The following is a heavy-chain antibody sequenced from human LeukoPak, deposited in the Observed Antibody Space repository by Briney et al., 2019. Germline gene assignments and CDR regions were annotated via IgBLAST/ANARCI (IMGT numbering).Heavy chain of an antibody. J-gene: IGHJ4*02. V-gene: IGHV3-30-3*01. Sequence: PGGSLRLSCAASGFTFSSYAMHWVRQAPGKGLEWVAVISYDGSNKYHADSVKGRFTISRDNSKNTLYLEMNSLRAGDTAVYYCARDIGSSGYYYGGVDYWGQGTLVTVSS. D-gene: IGHD3-22*01. CDR1: GFTFSSYA. CDR3: ARDIGSSGYYYGGVDY. CDR2: ISYDGSNK.